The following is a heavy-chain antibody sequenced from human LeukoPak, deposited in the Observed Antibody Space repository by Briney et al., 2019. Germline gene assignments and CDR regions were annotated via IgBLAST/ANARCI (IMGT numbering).Heavy chain of an antibody. CDR3: ARVLLGSAGPGRSYLDY. D-gene: IGHD2-21*01. V-gene: IGHV1-46*01. CDR2: INPSGGST. CDR1: GYTFTSYY. Sequence: GASVKVSCKASGYTFTSYYMHWVRQAPGQGLEWMGIINPSGGSTSYAQKFQGRVTMTRDTSTSTVYMELSSLRSEDTAVYYCARVLLGSAGPGRSYLDYWGQATLVTVSS. J-gene: IGHJ4*02.